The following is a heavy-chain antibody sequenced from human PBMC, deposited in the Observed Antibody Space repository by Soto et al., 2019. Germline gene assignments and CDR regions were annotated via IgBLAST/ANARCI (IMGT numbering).Heavy chain of an antibody. CDR2: IYNNGKT. CDR1: GDSISSSSLY. V-gene: IGHV4-39*01. J-gene: IGHJ1*01. D-gene: IGHD1-26*01. CDR3: ARHGSNSGSYSEYFQY. Sequence: QLQLQESGPGLVKPSETVSLTCTVSGDSISSSSLYWCWIRQPPGKGLEWIGSIYNNGKTYYSPSHERRVASSVDTSTNQFSHKLSVATDEETAVYYCARHGSNSGSYSEYFQYWGQGTLVAVSS.